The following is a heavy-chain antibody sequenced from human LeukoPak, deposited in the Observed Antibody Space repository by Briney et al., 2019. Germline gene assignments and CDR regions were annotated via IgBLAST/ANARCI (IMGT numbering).Heavy chain of an antibody. V-gene: IGHV3-23*01. CDR1: GFTFSSYA. CDR3: AKRASTRDGDYYDFDY. D-gene: IGHD4-17*01. Sequence: GGSLRLSCAASGFTFSSYAMSWVRQAPGKGLEWVSAISGSGGSTYYADSVKGRFTISRDNSENTLYLQMNSLRAEDTAVYYCAKRASTRDGDYYDFDYWGQGTLVTVSS. CDR2: ISGSGGST. J-gene: IGHJ4*02.